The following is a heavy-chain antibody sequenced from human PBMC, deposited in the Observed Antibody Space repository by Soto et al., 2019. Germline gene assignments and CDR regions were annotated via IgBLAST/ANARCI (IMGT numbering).Heavy chain of an antibody. V-gene: IGHV1-2*04. D-gene: IGHD5-12*01. CDR1: GYTFTGYY. J-gene: IGHJ4*02. Sequence: GASVKVSCKASGYTFTGYYMHWVRQAPGQGLEWMGWINPKSGGTNYAQKFQGWVTMTRDTSISTAYMELSRLRSDDTAVYYCAREQRGYSGYERFDYWGQGTLVTVSS. CDR2: INPKSGGT. CDR3: AREQRGYSGYERFDY.